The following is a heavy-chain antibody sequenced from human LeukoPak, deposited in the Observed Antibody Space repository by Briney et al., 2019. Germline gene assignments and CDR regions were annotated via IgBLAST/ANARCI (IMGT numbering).Heavy chain of an antibody. CDR3: AKGPPRFGYYYYMDV. CDR1: GFTFSSYS. D-gene: IGHD3-10*01. CDR2: ISSSSSYI. Sequence: GGSLRLSCAASGFTFSSYSMNWVRRAPGKGLEWVSSISSSSSYIYYADSVKGRFTISRDNSKNTLYLQMNSLRAEDTAVYYCAKGPPRFGYYYYMDVWGKGTTVTVSS. V-gene: IGHV3-21*04. J-gene: IGHJ6*03.